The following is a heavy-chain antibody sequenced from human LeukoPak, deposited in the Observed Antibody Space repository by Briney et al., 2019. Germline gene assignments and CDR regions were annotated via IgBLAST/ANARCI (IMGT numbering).Heavy chain of an antibody. CDR3: AKDLGYNWNYFDY. V-gene: IGHV3-23*01. CDR2: INDSGGST. D-gene: IGHD1-20*01. CDR1: GFTFSSYA. J-gene: IGHJ4*02. Sequence: GGSLRLSCAASGFTFSSYAMTWVRQAPGKGLEWVSGINDSGGSTYYADSVKGRFTISRDNSKNTLYMQMNSLRAEDTAVYYCAKDLGYNWNYFDYWGQGTLVTVSS.